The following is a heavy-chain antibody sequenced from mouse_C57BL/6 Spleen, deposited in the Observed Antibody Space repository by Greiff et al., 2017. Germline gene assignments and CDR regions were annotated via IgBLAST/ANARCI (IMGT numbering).Heavy chain of an antibody. CDR2: IYPTDSGT. J-gene: IGHJ2*01. D-gene: IGHD1-1*01. V-gene: IGHV1-61*01. Sequence: QVQLQQPGAELVRPGSSVKLSCKASGYTFTSYWMDWVKQRPGQGLEWIGNIYPTDSGTHYNQKFKDKATLTVDKSSSTAYMQLSSLTSEDAVIYYDAGASTTVVANDWGQGTTLTVSS. CDR3: AGASTTVVAND. CDR1: GYTFTSYW.